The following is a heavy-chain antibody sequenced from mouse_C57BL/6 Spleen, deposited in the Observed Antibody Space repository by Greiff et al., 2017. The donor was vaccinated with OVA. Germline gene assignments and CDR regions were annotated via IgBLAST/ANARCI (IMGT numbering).Heavy chain of an antibody. Sequence: VQLKESGPGLVKPSQSLSLTCSVTGYSITSGYYWNWIRQFPGNKLEWMGYISYDGSNNYNPSLKNRISITRDTSKNQFFLKLNSVTTEDTATYYCARGTITTVVFDVWGTGTTVTVSS. CDR2: ISYDGSN. D-gene: IGHD1-1*01. CDR1: GYSITSGYY. V-gene: IGHV3-6*01. CDR3: ARGTITTVVFDV. J-gene: IGHJ1*03.